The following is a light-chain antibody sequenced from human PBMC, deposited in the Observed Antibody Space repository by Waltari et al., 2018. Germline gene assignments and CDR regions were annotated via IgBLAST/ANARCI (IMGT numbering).Light chain of an antibody. CDR3: WSYVGGNTYWV. V-gene: IGLV2-11*01. CDR1: SSDVGGYNF. CDR2: DVN. J-gene: IGLJ3*02. Sequence: QSALAQPRSMSGSPGQSVAISCTGTSSDVGGYNFVSWYQQHPDKAPKFIIYDVNKRPSGVPDRFSGSKSGNTASLTISGLQAEDEAHYYCWSYVGGNTYWVFGGGTKLTVL.